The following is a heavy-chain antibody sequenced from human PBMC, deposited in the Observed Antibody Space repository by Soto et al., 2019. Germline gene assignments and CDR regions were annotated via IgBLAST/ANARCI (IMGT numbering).Heavy chain of an antibody. J-gene: IGHJ3*02. CDR2: INPNSGGT. D-gene: IGHD3-22*01. CDR1: GDTFTGNY. Sequence: ASVAVSCTASGDTFTGNYIHWVRQAPGQGLEWMGWINPNSGGTNYAQKFQGWVTMTRDTSISTAYMELSRLRSDDTAVYYCARAYYYDSSGSTSGAFDIWGQGTMVTVSS. CDR3: ARAYYYDSSGSTSGAFDI. V-gene: IGHV1-2*04.